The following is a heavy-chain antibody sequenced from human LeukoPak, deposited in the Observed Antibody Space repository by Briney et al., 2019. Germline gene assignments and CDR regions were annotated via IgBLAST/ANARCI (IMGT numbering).Heavy chain of an antibody. CDR2: INHSGST. CDR1: GGSFSGYY. Sequence: SETLSLTCAVYGGSFSGYYWSWIRQPPGKGLEWIGEINHSGSTYYNPSLKSRVTISVDRSKNQFSLKLSSVTAADTAVYYCASQLRFLENYWFDPWGQGTLVTVSS. J-gene: IGHJ5*02. CDR3: ASQLRFLENYWFDP. D-gene: IGHD3-3*01. V-gene: IGHV4-34*01.